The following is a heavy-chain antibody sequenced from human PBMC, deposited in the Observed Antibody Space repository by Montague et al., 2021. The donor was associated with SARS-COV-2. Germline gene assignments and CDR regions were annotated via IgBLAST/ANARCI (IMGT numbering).Heavy chain of an antibody. CDR1: GDSVSSIIAT. CDR3: ARIPVGSKYYFDF. V-gene: IGHV6-1*01. D-gene: IGHD2-2*01. CDR2: TYYRSTWYN. J-gene: IGHJ4*02. Sequence: SAISGDSVSSIIATRNWIRQSPSRGLHWLGRTYYRSTWYNDYAESVKSRITIDPDTSKHQFSLHLNSVTPEDTAVYYCARIPVGSKYYFDFWGQGTLVTVSS.